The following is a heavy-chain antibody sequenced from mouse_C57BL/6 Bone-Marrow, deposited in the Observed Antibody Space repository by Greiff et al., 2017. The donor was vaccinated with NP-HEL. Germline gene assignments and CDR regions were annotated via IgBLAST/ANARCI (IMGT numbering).Heavy chain of an antibody. CDR1: GFTFSNYW. Sequence: EVKLMESGGGLVQPGGSMKLSCVASGFTFSNYWMNWVRQSPEKGLEWVAQIRLKSDNYATHYAESVKGRFTISRDDSKSSVYLQMNNLRAEDTGIYYCTGLFYYAMDYWGQGTSVTVSS. J-gene: IGHJ4*01. V-gene: IGHV6-3*01. CDR3: TGLFYYAMDY. CDR2: IRLKSDNYAT.